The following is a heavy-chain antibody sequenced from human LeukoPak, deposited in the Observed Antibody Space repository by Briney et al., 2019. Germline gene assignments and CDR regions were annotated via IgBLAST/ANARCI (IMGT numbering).Heavy chain of an antibody. CDR3: ARAGYCSGGSCSLYYYYYMDV. CDR2: ISSSSSYI. D-gene: IGHD2-15*01. Sequence: GGSLRLSCAASGFTFSSYTLNWVRQAPGKGLEWVSSISSSSSYIYYADSVKSRFTISRDDAKKSLYLQMNSLRAEDTAVYYCARAGYCSGGSCSLYYYYYMDVWGKGTTVTVSS. J-gene: IGHJ6*03. CDR1: GFTFSSYT. V-gene: IGHV3-21*01.